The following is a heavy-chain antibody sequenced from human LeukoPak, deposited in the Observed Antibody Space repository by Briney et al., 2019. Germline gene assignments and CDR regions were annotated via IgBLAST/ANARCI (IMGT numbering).Heavy chain of an antibody. D-gene: IGHD4-17*01. V-gene: IGHV4-39*07. CDR2: IYYSGST. Sequence: KTSETLSLTCTVSGGSISSGSYYWVWIRQPPGKGLEWIGSIYYSGSTYYNPSLKSRVTISVDTSKNQFSLKLSSVTAADTAVYYCAREHHDYGDYGIDYWGQGTLVTVSS. CDR1: GGSISSGSYY. CDR3: AREHHDYGDYGIDY. J-gene: IGHJ4*02.